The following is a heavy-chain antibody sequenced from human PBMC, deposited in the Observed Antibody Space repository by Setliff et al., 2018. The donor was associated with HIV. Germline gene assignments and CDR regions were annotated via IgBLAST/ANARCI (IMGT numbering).Heavy chain of an antibody. V-gene: IGHV4-39*07. Sequence: SETLSLTCNVSGGSFIGSSFQSTWIRQPPGRGLEWIGDIAYSGTTVYTNYNPSLESRVTVSEDTSRHQFFLKLTSVTADDTGIYYCARGPPFAFWGQGTLVTVSS. CDR2: IAYSGTTVYT. CDR3: ARGPPFAF. CDR1: GGSFIGSSFQ. J-gene: IGHJ4*02.